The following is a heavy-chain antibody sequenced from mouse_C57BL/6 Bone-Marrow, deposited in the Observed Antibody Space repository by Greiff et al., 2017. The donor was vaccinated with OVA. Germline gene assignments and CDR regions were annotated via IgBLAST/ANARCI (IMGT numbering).Heavy chain of an antibody. CDR2: IDPENGDT. CDR1: GFNIKDDY. J-gene: IGHJ4*01. V-gene: IGHV14-4*01. CDR3: TTRRYAMDY. Sequence: EVQLQQSGAELVRPGASVKLSCTASGFNIKDDYMHWVKQRPEQGLEWIGWIDPENGDTEYASKFQGKATITADPSSNTAYLQLSSLTSEDTAVYYCTTRRYAMDYWGQGTSVTVSS.